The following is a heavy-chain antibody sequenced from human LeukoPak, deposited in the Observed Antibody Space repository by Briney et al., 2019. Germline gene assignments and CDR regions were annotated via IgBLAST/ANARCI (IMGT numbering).Heavy chain of an antibody. CDR3: ARHYDSSGYYQAFDY. D-gene: IGHD3-22*01. J-gene: IGHJ4*02. V-gene: IGHV4-39*07. Sequence: SETLSLTCSGSGGSITKNGYYWGWIRQSPETGLEWIGSMHYSGSTYYNPSLKSRVTISVDTSKNQFSLKLSSVTAADTAVYYCARHYDSSGYYQAFDYWGQGTLVTVSS. CDR2: MHYSGST. CDR1: GGSITKNGYY.